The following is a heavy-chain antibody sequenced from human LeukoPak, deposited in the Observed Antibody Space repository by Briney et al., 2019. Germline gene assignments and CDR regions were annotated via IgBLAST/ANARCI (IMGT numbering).Heavy chain of an antibody. CDR3: ASYYDSSGFDY. CDR2: TYYRSKWYN. Sequence: SQTLSLTSAISGDSVSSNSASWKWVRQSPSRGLEWLGRTYYRSKWYNDYAVSVKSRITINPDTSKNQFSLQLNSVTPEDTAVYYCASYYDSSGFDYWGQGTLVTVSS. D-gene: IGHD3-22*01. V-gene: IGHV6-1*01. J-gene: IGHJ4*02. CDR1: GDSVSSNSAS.